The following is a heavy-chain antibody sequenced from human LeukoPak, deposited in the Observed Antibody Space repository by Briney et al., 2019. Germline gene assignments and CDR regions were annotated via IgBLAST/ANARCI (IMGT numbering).Heavy chain of an antibody. Sequence: GGSLRLSCAASRFTFSSYGMSWVRQAPGKGLEWVSAISGSGGSTYYADSVKGRFTISRDNSENTLYLQMNSLRGEDTAVYYCARDGYSGSYYRLYYFFMDVWGKGTTVTVSS. J-gene: IGHJ6*03. CDR1: RFTFSSYG. CDR2: ISGSGGST. V-gene: IGHV3-23*01. D-gene: IGHD1-26*01. CDR3: ARDGYSGSYYRLYYFFMDV.